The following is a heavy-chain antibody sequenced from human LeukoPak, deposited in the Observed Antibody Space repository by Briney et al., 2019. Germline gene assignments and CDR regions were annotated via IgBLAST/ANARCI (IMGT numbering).Heavy chain of an antibody. J-gene: IGHJ6*02. Sequence: PGGSLRLSCAASGFTFSTYEMNWVRQAPGKGLEWVAVISYDGSNKYYADSVKGRFTISRDNSKNTLYLQMNSLRAEDTAVYYCAKSIGYYYYYGMDVWGQGTTVTVSS. V-gene: IGHV3-30*18. CDR3: AKSIGYYYYYGMDV. D-gene: IGHD3-16*02. CDR1: GFTFSTYE. CDR2: ISYDGSNK.